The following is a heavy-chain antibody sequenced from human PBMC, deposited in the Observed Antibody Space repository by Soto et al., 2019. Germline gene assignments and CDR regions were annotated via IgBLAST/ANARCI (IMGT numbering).Heavy chain of an antibody. CDR2: VIPALGTA. CDR3: ARDRGAARREYFFRF. Sequence: QVQLVQSGAEVKKPGSSVKVSCKASGGSFSSYVISWVRQAPGLGLEYMGGVIPALGTANYAQKFQGRVTISADNSTSTAYMELNSLTSDDTAVYCCARDRGAARREYFFRFWGQGTLVTVSS. J-gene: IGHJ4*02. D-gene: IGHD6-6*01. V-gene: IGHV1-69*14. CDR1: GGSFSSYV.